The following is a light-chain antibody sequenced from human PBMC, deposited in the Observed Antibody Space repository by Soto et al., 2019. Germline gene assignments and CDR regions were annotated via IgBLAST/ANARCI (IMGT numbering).Light chain of an antibody. Sequence: QSVLTQPPSVSGAPGQRVTISCTGSSSNIGAGYDVHWYQLLPGTAPKLLIYNNNNRPSGVPDRFSGSNSVTSASLAITGLQADDEADYYCQSYDTSLSGVFGGGTKLTVL. CDR1: SSNIGAGYD. J-gene: IGLJ2*01. CDR3: QSYDTSLSGV. V-gene: IGLV1-40*01. CDR2: NNN.